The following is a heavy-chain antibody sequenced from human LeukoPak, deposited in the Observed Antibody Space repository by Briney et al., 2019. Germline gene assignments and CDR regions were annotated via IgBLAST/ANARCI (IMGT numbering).Heavy chain of an antibody. CDR3: AELGITMIGGV. J-gene: IGHJ6*04. Sequence: PGGSLRLSCAASGFTFSSYSINWVRQAPGKGLEWVSYISSSGSTIYYADSVKGRFTISRDNAKNSLYLQMNSPRAEDTAVYYCAELGITMIGGVWGKGTTVTISS. CDR1: GFTFSSYS. V-gene: IGHV3-48*04. CDR2: ISSSGSTI. D-gene: IGHD3-10*02.